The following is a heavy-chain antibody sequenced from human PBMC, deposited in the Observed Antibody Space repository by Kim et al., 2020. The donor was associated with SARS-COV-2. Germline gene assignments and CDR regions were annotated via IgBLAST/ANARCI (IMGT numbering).Heavy chain of an antibody. CDR3: AKMWLPRGIVY. J-gene: IGHJ4*02. D-gene: IGHD6-19*01. CDR2: T. V-gene: IGHV3-23*01. Sequence: TYYADSVKGRFTISRDNSKNTLYLQMNSLRAEDTAVYYCAKMWLPRGIVYWGQGTLVTVSS.